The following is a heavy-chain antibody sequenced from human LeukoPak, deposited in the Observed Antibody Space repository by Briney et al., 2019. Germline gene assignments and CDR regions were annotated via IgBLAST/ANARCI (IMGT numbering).Heavy chain of an antibody. Sequence: GASLRLSCAASGFTFSNYAMSWVRQAPGKGLEWVSAVSGRDDSTYYADSVKGRFTISRDNAKNSLYLQMNSLRAEDTALYYCAKDPNYDFWSGYYNGGFDYWGQGTLVTVSS. V-gene: IGHV3-23*01. CDR2: VSGRDDST. J-gene: IGHJ4*02. CDR3: AKDPNYDFWSGYYNGGFDY. D-gene: IGHD3-3*01. CDR1: GFTFSNYA.